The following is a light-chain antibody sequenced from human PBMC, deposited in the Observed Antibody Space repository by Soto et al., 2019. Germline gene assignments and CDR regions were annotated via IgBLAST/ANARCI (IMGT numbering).Light chain of an antibody. J-gene: IGLJ1*01. Sequence: QSVLTQPASVSGSPGQSITISCTGTSSDVGGYNYVSWYQQHPGKAPKLMIYEVSNRPSGVSNRFSGSKSCNTASLTISGLQAEDEADYYCSSYTSSSTYVFGTGTKGTVL. V-gene: IGLV2-14*01. CDR3: SSYTSSSTYV. CDR1: SSDVGGYNY. CDR2: EVS.